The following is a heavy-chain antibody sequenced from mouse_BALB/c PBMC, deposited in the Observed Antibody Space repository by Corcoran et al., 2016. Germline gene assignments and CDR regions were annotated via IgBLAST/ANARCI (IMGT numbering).Heavy chain of an antibody. J-gene: IGHJ1*01. CDR2: IDPANGNT. V-gene: IGHV14-3*02. Sequence: EVQLQQSGAELVKPGASVKLSCTASGFNLKDTYRHWVKQRPEQGLEWMGRIDPANGNTTYDPKFQGKATITADTSSNTAYLQLSSLTSEDTAVYYCARWDWYFDVWGAGTTVTVSS. CDR3: ARWDWYFDV. CDR1: GFNLKDTY.